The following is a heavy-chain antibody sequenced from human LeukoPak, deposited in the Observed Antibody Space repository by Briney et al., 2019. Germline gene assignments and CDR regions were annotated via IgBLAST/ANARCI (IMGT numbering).Heavy chain of an antibody. CDR2: IIPIFGTA. J-gene: IGHJ4*02. D-gene: IGHD2-15*01. CDR1: GGTFSSSA. V-gene: IGHV1-69*13. CDR3: ALRRYCSGGSCYSGNY. Sequence: SVKVSCKASGGTFSSSAISWVRQAPGQGLEWMGGIIPIFGTANYAQKFQGRVTITADESTSTAYMELSSLRSEDTAVYYCALRRYCSGGSCYSGNYWGEATLVTVSS.